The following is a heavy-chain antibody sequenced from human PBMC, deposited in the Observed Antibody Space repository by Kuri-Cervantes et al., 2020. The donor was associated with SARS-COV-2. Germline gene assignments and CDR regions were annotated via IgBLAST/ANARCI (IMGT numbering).Heavy chain of an antibody. D-gene: IGHD1-7*01. Sequence: GSLRLSCTVSGGSISSYYWSWIRQPPGKGLEWIGYIYYSGSTNYNPSLKSRVTISVDTSKNQFSLKLSSVTAADTAVYYCARGSRNYPFDYWGQGTLVTVSS. CDR3: ARGSRNYPFDY. V-gene: IGHV4-59*01. CDR1: GGSISSYY. CDR2: IYYSGST. J-gene: IGHJ4*02.